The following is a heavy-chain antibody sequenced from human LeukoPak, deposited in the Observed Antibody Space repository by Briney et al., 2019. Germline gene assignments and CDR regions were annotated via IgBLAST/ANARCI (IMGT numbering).Heavy chain of an antibody. CDR3: ARGPDHGGSYYHD. J-gene: IGHJ4*02. Sequence: GGSLRLSCAASGFTFSSYGMRWVRQAPGKGLEWVAVISYDGSNKYYADSVKGRFTISRDNSKNTLFLQMNSLRVEDTAVYYCARGPDHGGSYYHDWGQGTPVTVSS. CDR2: ISYDGSNK. V-gene: IGHV3-30*03. CDR1: GFTFSSYG. D-gene: IGHD1-26*01.